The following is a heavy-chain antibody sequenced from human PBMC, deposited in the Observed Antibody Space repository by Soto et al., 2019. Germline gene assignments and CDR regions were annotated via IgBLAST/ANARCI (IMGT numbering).Heavy chain of an antibody. CDR3: ARVRFSGLLWFGELLSRRGGGFDI. V-gene: IGHV3-48*01. CDR2: ISSSSSTI. J-gene: IGHJ3*02. D-gene: IGHD3-10*01. CDR1: GFTFSSYS. Sequence: GGSLRLSCAASGFTFSSYSMNWVRQAPGKGLEWVSYISSSSSTIYYADSVKGRFTISRDNAKNSLYLQMNSLRAEDTAVYYCARVRFSGLLWFGELLSRRGGGFDIWGQGTMVTVSS.